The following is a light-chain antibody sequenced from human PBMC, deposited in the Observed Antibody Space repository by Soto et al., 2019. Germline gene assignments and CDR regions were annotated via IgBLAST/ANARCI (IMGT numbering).Light chain of an antibody. J-gene: IGLJ1*01. Sequence: QSALTQPASVSGSPGQSITISCTGTSGDVGRYNLVSWYQHYPGKAPQLMIYEGTKRPSGLSNRFSGSKSGNTASLTISGLQAEDEADYYCCSYAGSSTYVFGTGTKVTVL. CDR2: EGT. V-gene: IGLV2-23*01. CDR3: CSYAGSSTYV. CDR1: SGDVGRYNL.